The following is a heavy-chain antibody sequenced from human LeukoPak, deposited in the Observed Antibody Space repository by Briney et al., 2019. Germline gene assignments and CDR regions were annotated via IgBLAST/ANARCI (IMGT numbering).Heavy chain of an antibody. V-gene: IGHV4-61*08. CDR3: ARVLIAGIAAAGQFDP. J-gene: IGHJ5*02. D-gene: IGHD6-13*01. CDR1: GGSISSADYY. CDR2: IYYSGST. Sequence: PSQTLSLTCTVSGGSISSADYYWTWIRQPPGKGLEWIGYIYYSGSTNYNPSLKSRVTISVDTSKNQFSLKLSSVTAADTAVYYCARVLIAGIAAAGQFDPWGQGSLVTVSS.